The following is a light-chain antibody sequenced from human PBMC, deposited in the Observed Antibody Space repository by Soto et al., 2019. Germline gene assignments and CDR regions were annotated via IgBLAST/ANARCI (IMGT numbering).Light chain of an antibody. CDR2: EAS. CDR3: QQYSSYSPYT. V-gene: IGKV1-5*03. CDR1: QTVYTW. Sequence: DIQMTQSPSTLSASIGDRVTITCRASQTVYTWLAWYQQKPGTALKLLIYEASTLHSGVPSRFSGSGSGTEFTLVISRLQPDDLATYYCQQYSSYSPYTFGQGTKVEI. J-gene: IGKJ2*01.